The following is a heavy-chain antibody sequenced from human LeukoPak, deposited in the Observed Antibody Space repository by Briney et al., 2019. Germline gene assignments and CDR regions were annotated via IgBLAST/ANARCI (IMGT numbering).Heavy chain of an antibody. D-gene: IGHD3-10*01. V-gene: IGHV4-30-2*01. J-gene: IGHJ5*02. CDR2: IYHGGST. Sequence: SQTLSPTCAVSGGSISSGGYSWSWIRQPPGKGLEWIGYIYHGGSTYYNPSLKSRDTISVDRSKNQFSLKLSSVTAADTAVYYCASSYYYGSGKLLFDPWGQGTLVTVSS. CDR3: ASSYYYGSGKLLFDP. CDR1: GGSISSGGYS.